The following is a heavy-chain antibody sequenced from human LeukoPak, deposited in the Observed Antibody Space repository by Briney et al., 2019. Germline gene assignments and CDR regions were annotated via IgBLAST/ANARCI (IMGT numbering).Heavy chain of an antibody. J-gene: IGHJ6*03. V-gene: IGHV4-59*01. D-gene: IGHD2-15*01. CDR1: GGSISSYY. CDR3: AREGGRFLRYYCMAV. Sequence: SETLSLTCTVSGGSISSYYWSWIRQPPGKGLEWIGDIYYSGSTNYNPSLKSRVTISVDTSKNQFSLKLSSVTAADTAVYYCAREGGRFLRYYCMAVWGKGTTVTISS. CDR2: IYYSGST.